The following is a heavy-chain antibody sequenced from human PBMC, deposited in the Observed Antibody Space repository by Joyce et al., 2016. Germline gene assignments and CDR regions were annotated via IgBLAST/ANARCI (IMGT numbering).Heavy chain of an antibody. V-gene: IGHV1-18*01. CDR2: ISPFSGNT. CDR1: GYSFDFYG. J-gene: IGHJ5*02. Sequence: QVQLVQSETELKRPGASVNIPCKTSGYSFDFYGITWVRQAPGQGLEWVGWISPFSGNTNYAQKFKGRVTMTTDKSTGTAFMDLRSLTPDDTAVYYCARLDHSDYIHWFDPWGQGTLVTVSS. CDR3: ARLDHSDYIHWFDP. D-gene: IGHD4-11*01.